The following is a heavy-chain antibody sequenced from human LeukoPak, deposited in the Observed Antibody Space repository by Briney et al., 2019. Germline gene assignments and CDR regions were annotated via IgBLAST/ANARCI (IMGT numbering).Heavy chain of an antibody. CDR2: ISTTGNTV. V-gene: IGHV3-48*03. CDR3: ARDRPYPGDYYYYMDV. D-gene: IGHD7-27*01. J-gene: IGHJ6*03. CDR1: GFTFRTYE. Sequence: GGSLRLSCAASGFTFRTYEMDWVRQAPGKGLEWVSYISTTGNTVYYADSVKGRFTISRDNAKNLLYMQMNSLTAEDTAVYYCARDRPYPGDYYYYMDVWGKGTTVTVSS.